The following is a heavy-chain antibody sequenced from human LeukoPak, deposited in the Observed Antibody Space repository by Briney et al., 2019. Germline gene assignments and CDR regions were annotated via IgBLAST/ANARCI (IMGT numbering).Heavy chain of an antibody. CDR2: ITSSGRYI. CDR1: GFTFSSYW. J-gene: IGHJ4*02. V-gene: IGHV3-21*01. D-gene: IGHD2/OR15-2a*01. Sequence: GGSLRLSCAASGFTFSSYWMSWVRQAPGKWLEWVSSITSSGRYIYYADSVKGRFTISRDNSENSLYLQMDSLTAEDTAVYYCTRKGSQWDFLVDYWGQGTRVAVSP. CDR3: TRKGSQWDFLVDY.